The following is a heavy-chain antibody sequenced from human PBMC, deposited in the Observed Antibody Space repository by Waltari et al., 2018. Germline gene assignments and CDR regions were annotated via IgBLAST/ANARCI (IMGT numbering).Heavy chain of an antibody. CDR1: GFSLSTSGMF. CDR2: IDWDDDK. CDR3: ARIFDRVGATRYFDY. D-gene: IGHD1-26*01. Sequence: QVTLRESGPALVKPTQTLTLTCTFSGFSLSTSGMFVSWIRQPPGKALEWLARIDWDDDKYYSTSLKTRLTISKDTSKNQVVLTMTNMDPVDTATYYCARIFDRVGATRYFDYWGQGTLVTVSS. J-gene: IGHJ4*02. V-gene: IGHV2-70*15.